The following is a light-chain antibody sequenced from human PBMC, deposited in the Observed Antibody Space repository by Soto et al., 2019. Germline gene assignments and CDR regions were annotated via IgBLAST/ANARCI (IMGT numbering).Light chain of an antibody. CDR1: QSLNSSF. CDR3: QQYGSSPALT. CDR2: GAS. Sequence: EVVLTQFPNTLSLSPGERATLSCRASQSLNSSFLAWYQQKPGQAPRLLIYGASSRATGIPDRFSGSGSGTDFTLTINRLEPEDFAVYYCQQYGSSPALTFGGGTKVDIK. J-gene: IGKJ4*01. V-gene: IGKV3-20*01.